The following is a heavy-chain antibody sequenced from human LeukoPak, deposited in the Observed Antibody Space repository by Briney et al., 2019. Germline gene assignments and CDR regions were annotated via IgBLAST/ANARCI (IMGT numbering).Heavy chain of an antibody. V-gene: IGHV3-23*01. D-gene: IGHD6-19*01. CDR1: GFTFSSYA. CDR3: ARDRVYSSGRRSRYYFDY. J-gene: IGHJ4*02. Sequence: PGGSLRLSCAASGFTFSSYAMSWVRQAPGKGLEWVSAISGSGGSTYYADSVKGRFTISRDNSKNTLYLQMNSLRAEDTAVYYCARDRVYSSGRRSRYYFDYWGQGTLVTVSS. CDR2: ISGSGGST.